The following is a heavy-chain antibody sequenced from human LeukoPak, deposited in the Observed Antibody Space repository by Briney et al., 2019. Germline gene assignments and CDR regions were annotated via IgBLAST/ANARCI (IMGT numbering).Heavy chain of an antibody. CDR2: ISSNGGTT. V-gene: IGHV3-23*01. J-gene: IGHJ4*02. Sequence: PGGSLRLSCAASGFTLINYAMSWVRQAPGKGPEWVSGISSNGGTTYYADSVKGRFTVSRDNSKNTLYLQMNSLRAEDTAVYYCAKDPQYYYNSGGYYFDYFDSWGQGTLVAVSS. D-gene: IGHD3-22*01. CDR3: AKDPQYYYNSGGYYFDYFDS. CDR1: GFTLINYA.